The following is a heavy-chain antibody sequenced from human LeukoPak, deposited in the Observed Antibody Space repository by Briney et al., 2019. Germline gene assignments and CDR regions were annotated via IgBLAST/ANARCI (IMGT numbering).Heavy chain of an antibody. CDR2: TYHRSKWYN. CDR3: PSDVVLVPPSTKAFDI. J-gene: IGHJ3*02. CDR1: GHSFPSISAA. V-gene: IGHV6-1*01. Sequence: SQTLSLTCAIYGHSFPSISAAWNGIRQSPSRGLEWLGRTYHRSKWYNDYAVSVKSRITINPDTSKNQFSLQLNSVTPEDTAMYVCPSDVVLVPPSTKAFDIWGQGTMVTVSS. D-gene: IGHD2-2*01.